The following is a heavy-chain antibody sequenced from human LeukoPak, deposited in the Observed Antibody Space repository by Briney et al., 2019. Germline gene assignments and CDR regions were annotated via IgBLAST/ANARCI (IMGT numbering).Heavy chain of an antibody. CDR1: GGSLSSGSYY. CDR3: ARASIASAYEDD. J-gene: IGHJ4*02. Sequence: SETLSLTCTVSGGSLSSGSYYWSWIRQPPGKGLEWLGYIYYSGSTNHNPSLKSRVTISVDTSKNQFSLKLSSVTAADTAVYYSARASIASAYEDDWGQGSLVTVSS. V-gene: IGHV4-61*01. D-gene: IGHD6-6*01. CDR2: IYYSGST.